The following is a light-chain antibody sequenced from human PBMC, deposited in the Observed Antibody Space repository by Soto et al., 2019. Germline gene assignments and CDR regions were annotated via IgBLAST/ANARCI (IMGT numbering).Light chain of an antibody. Sequence: QSVLTQPASVSGSPGQSITISCTGTSSDVGGYNYVSWYQHHPGKAPKLMIYEVSNRPSGVSNRFSGSKSDNTASLTISGLQTEDEAHYYCSSYTGSSTYVFFGGGTKVTVL. V-gene: IGLV2-14*01. J-gene: IGLJ2*01. CDR3: SSYTGSSTYVF. CDR2: EVS. CDR1: SSDVGGYNY.